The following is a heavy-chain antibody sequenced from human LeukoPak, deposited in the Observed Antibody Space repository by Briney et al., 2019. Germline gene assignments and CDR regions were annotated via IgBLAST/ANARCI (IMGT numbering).Heavy chain of an antibody. V-gene: IGHV4-59*08. CDR3: ASNYYGSGSLDY. J-gene: IGHJ4*02. D-gene: IGHD3-10*01. Sequence: SETLSLTCTVSGGSINSYYWSWIRQPPGKGLGWIGYIYYSGSTNYNPSLKSRVTISVDTSKNQFSLKLSSVTAADTAVYYCASNYYGSGSLDYWGQGNLVTVSS. CDR2: IYYSGST. CDR1: GGSINSYY.